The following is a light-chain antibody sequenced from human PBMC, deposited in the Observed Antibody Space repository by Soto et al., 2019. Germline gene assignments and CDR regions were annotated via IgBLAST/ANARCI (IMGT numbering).Light chain of an antibody. J-gene: IGKJ4*01. CDR3: QQYDSYPLT. Sequence: DTPMTQSPSTLSASVGDRVTIPCRASQSISSWLAWYQQKPGKAPKLLIYKASTLHSGVPSSFSGRGSGTEFTLTISSLQPDDFATYYCQQYDSYPLTFGEGTKVEIK. V-gene: IGKV1-5*03. CDR2: KAS. CDR1: QSISSW.